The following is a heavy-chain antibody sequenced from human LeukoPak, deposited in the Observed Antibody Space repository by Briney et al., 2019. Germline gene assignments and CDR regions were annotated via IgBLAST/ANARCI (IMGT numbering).Heavy chain of an antibody. CDR1: GYTLTELS. Sequence: SVKVSCKVSGYTLTELSMHWVRQAPGKGLEWMGGFDPEDGETIYAQKFQGRVTMTEDTSTDTAYMELSSLRSEDTAVYYCATGVGYSGYGSVFDYWGQGTLVTVSS. V-gene: IGHV1-24*01. CDR3: ATGVGYSGYGSVFDY. D-gene: IGHD5-12*01. J-gene: IGHJ4*02. CDR2: FDPEDGET.